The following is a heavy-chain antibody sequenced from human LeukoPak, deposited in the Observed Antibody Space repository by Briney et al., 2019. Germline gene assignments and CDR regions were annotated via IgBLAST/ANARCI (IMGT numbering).Heavy chain of an antibody. CDR3: ARDGFPDY. J-gene: IGHJ4*02. Sequence: ASVKVSCKASGYSFTAYYIHWVRQAPGQGLEWMGRINPTSGGTDYVQKFQGRVTMTRDTSINTAYMELNRLRSDDTATYYCARDGFPDYWGQGTLVIVSS. CDR1: GYSFTAYY. D-gene: IGHD2-21*01. CDR2: INPTSGGT. V-gene: IGHV1-2*06.